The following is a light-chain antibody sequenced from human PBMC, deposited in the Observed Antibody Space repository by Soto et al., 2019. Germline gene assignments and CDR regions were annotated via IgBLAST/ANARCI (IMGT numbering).Light chain of an antibody. CDR3: SSITSKRIYI. J-gene: IGLJ1*01. CDR1: HNDIGTYDY. CDR2: GVT. Sequence: QSVLTQPTSVSGSPGQSITISCTGNHNDIGTYDYVSWYQQHPGRAPRLLIHGVTTRPSGISGRFSASKSGLTASLTISGLQPEDEADYYCSSITSKRIYIYAPATKVTVL. V-gene: IGLV2-14*03.